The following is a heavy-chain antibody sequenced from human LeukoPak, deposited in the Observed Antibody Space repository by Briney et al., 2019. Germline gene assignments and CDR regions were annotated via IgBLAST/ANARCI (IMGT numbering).Heavy chain of an antibody. J-gene: IGHJ3*02. Sequence: SETLSLTCAVYGGSFSGYYWSWIRQPPGKGLEWIGEINHSGSTNYNPSLKSRVTISVGTSKNQFSLKLSSVAAADTAVYYCARGLGIAVAGKVNAFDIWGQGTMVTVSS. CDR1: GGSFSGYY. D-gene: IGHD6-19*01. CDR3: ARGLGIAVAGKVNAFDI. V-gene: IGHV4-34*01. CDR2: INHSGST.